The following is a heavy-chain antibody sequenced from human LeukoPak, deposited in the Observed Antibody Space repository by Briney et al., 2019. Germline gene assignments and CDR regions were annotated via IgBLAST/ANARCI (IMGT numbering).Heavy chain of an antibody. CDR1: GFTFSSYA. V-gene: IGHV3-30-3*01. D-gene: IGHD5-12*01. J-gene: IGHJ4*02. CDR2: ISYDGSNK. CDR3: AMFGLVAAIDS. Sequence: SGGSLRLSCAASGFTFSSYAMHWVRQAPGKGLEWVAVISYDGSNKYYADSVKGRFTISRDNSKNTLYLQMNSLRAEDTAVYYCAMFGLVAAIDSWGQGTLVTVSS.